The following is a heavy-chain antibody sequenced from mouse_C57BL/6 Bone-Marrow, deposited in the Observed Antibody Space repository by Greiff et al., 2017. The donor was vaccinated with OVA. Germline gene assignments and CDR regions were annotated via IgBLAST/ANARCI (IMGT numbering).Heavy chain of an antibody. D-gene: IGHD2-1*01. Sequence: EVKLVESGGGLVQPKGSLKVSCAASGFSFNTYAMNWVRQAPGKGLEWVARIRSKSNNYATYYADSVKDRFTISRDNSESMLYLQMNNLKTEVTAMYYCVGQDYCIYLYAMDYWGQGTSVTVSS. CDR1: GFSFNTYA. CDR3: VGQDYCIYLYAMDY. V-gene: IGHV10-1*01. CDR2: IRSKSNNYAT. J-gene: IGHJ4*01.